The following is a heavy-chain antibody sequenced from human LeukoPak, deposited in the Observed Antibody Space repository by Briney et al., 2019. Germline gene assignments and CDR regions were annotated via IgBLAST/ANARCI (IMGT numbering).Heavy chain of an antibody. Sequence: GGSLRLSCAASGFTFSDYCMSWIRQAPGKGLEWVSYISSSGTTIYYADSVKGRFTISRDNAKNSLYLQMNSLRAEDTAVYYCARESRTYYYDGRGYAFDIWGQGTMVTVSS. V-gene: IGHV3-11*04. CDR3: ARESRTYYYDGRGYAFDI. D-gene: IGHD3-22*01. J-gene: IGHJ3*02. CDR2: ISSSGTTI. CDR1: GFTFSDYC.